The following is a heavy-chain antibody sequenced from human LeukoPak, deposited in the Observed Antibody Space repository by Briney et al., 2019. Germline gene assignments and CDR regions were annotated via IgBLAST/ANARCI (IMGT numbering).Heavy chain of an antibody. Sequence: PSETLSLTCAVSGYSISSSDWWGWIRQPPGKGLEWIGYIYYSGSPNYNPSLKSRVTMSVDTSKNQFSLRLSSVTALDTAVYYCARVMGPTYFDFWGQGTLVTVSS. CDR2: IYYSGSP. V-gene: IGHV4-28*06. CDR3: ARVMGPTYFDF. D-gene: IGHD2-8*01. CDR1: GYSISSSDW. J-gene: IGHJ4*02.